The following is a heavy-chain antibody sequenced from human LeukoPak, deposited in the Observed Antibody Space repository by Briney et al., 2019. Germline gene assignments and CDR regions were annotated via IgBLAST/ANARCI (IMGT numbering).Heavy chain of an antibody. D-gene: IGHD2-21*02. CDR1: GGSISIGSNY. J-gene: IGHJ4*02. CDR2: IYAGGST. Sequence: PSETLSLTCTVSGGSISIGSNYWSWIRQPAGKGLEWIGRIYAGGSTNYNPSLKSRVTILVDTSKNQFSLKLSSVTAADTAVYYCARVDPLLLAYYFDCWGQGTLVTVSS. V-gene: IGHV4-61*02. CDR3: ARVDPLLLAYYFDC.